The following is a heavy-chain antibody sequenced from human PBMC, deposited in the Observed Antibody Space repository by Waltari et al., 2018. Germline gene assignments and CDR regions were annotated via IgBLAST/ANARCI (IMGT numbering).Heavy chain of an antibody. CDR1: GGSISSYY. CDR3: ARGGRGITGKNNWFDP. J-gene: IGHJ5*02. Sequence: QVQLQESGPGLVKPSETLSLTCTVSGGSISSYYWSWIRQPAGKGLEWIGRIYTSGSTNYNPSLKSRVTSSVETSKNQFSLELSSVAAADTAVYYCARGGRGITGKNNWFDPWGQGTLVTVSS. CDR2: IYTSGST. D-gene: IGHD1-20*01. V-gene: IGHV4-4*07.